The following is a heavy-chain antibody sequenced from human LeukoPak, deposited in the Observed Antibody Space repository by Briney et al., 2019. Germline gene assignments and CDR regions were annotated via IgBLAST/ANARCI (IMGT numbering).Heavy chain of an antibody. D-gene: IGHD3-10*01. J-gene: IGHJ4*02. CDR1: GYTFTSYG. CDR2: ISAYNGNT. Sequence: ASVNVSCKASGYTFTSYGISWVRPAPGQGVEWMGWISAYNGNTNYAQKLQGRVTMTTDTSTSTAYMELRSLRSDDTAVYYCARKDYGSGSYYYFDYWGQGTLVTVSS. CDR3: ARKDYGSGSYYYFDY. V-gene: IGHV1-18*01.